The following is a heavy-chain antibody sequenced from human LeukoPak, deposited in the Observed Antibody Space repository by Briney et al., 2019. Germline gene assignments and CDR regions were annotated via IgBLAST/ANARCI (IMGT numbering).Heavy chain of an antibody. CDR2: INANTGNP. V-gene: IGHV7-4-1*02. D-gene: IGHD6-13*01. CDR1: GYTFTDYA. Sequence: ASVKVSCKPSGYTFTDYAINWVRQAPGQGLEYMGWINANTGNPTYAQGFTGRFVFSLDTSVSTAYLQISSLKAEDTAVYYCARERIAGLNWFDPWGQGTLVTVS. J-gene: IGHJ5*02. CDR3: ARERIAGLNWFDP.